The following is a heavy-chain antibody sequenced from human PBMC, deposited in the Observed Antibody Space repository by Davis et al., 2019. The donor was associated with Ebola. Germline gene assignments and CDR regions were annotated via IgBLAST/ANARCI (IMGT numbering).Heavy chain of an antibody. D-gene: IGHD2-8*01. CDR2: IDPSDSYT. V-gene: IGHV5-10-1*01. CDR3: ARQYCTNGVCQTWFDP. Sequence: GESLKISCKGSGYSFTSYWISWVRQMPGKGLELMGRIDPSDSYTNYSPSFQGHVTISADKSISTAYLQWSSLKASDTAMYYCARQYCTNGVCQTWFDPWGQGTLVTVSS. J-gene: IGHJ5*02. CDR1: GYSFTSYW.